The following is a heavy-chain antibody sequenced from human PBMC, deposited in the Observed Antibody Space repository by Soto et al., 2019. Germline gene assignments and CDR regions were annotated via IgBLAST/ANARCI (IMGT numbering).Heavy chain of an antibody. J-gene: IGHJ4*02. CDR2: LGSSGVDR. V-gene: IGHV3-21*06. D-gene: IGHD3-16*01. Sequence: EVQLVESGGGLVKPGGSLRLSCAASGFTFSTSTMNWVRQAPGKGLEWVSSLGSSGVDRYSAASVRGRFTISRDNANNSLYVVMNGLRAEYTAVYYCVRGDYREHWGQGTRVTVSS. CDR3: VRGDYREH. CDR1: GFTFSTST.